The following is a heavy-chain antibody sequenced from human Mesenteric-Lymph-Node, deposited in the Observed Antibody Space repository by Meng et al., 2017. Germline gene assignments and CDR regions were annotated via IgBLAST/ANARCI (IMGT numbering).Heavy chain of an antibody. D-gene: IGHD2-2*01. CDR1: GYTFTSYD. CDR2: MNPNSGNT. J-gene: IGHJ5*02. V-gene: IGHV1-8*01. CDR3: ARVDRSCSSTSCYADWFDP. Sequence: VQLVQCGAEVKKPGASVKVSCKSSGYTFTSYDINWVRQATGQGLEWMGWMNPNSGNTGYAQKFQGRVTMTRNSSISTAYMELSSLRSEDTAVYYCARVDRSCSSTSCYADWFDPWGQGTLVTVSS.